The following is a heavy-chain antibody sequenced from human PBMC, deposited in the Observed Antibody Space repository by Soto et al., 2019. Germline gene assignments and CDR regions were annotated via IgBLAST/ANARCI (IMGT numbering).Heavy chain of an antibody. CDR2: IIPIFGTA. Sequence: QVQLVQSGAEVKKPGSSVKVSCKASGGTFSSYAISWVRQAPGQGLEWMGGIIPIFGTANYAQKFQGRVMITADESTSRAYMELSSLRSEDTAVYYCARRRSKPYYDSAFDYWGEGTLVTVSS. CDR3: ARRRSKPYYDSAFDY. CDR1: GGTFSSYA. J-gene: IGHJ4*02. D-gene: IGHD3-22*01. V-gene: IGHV1-69*01.